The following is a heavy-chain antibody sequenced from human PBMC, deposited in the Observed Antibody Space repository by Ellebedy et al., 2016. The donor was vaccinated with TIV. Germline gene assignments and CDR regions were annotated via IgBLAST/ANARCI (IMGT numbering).Heavy chain of an antibody. V-gene: IGHV1-18*04. CDR1: GYTFTHYG. J-gene: IGHJ4*02. D-gene: IGHD3-10*01. CDR2: INPYNGNT. CDR3: ARHYKTRWLIHGGDY. Sequence: AASVKVSCKASGYTFTHYGISWVRQAPGQELEWMGWINPYNGNTTYAQKYQGRVTMTTDSSTRTSYMELCSLTSDDTAIYNCARHYKTRWLIHGGDYWGQGSLVTVSS.